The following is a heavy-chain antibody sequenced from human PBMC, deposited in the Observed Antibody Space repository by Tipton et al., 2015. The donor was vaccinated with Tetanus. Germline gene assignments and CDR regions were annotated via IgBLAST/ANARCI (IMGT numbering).Heavy chain of an antibody. CDR3: ARHMGFGDLLSLFDY. CDR2: IYPGDSDT. Sequence: QLVQSGAEVKKPGESLNISCKASGYTFNIYWLAWVRQRPGKGLEWMGIIYPGDSDTRYSPSFQGQVTISADKSISTAYLQWSSLKASDTAMYYCARHMGFGDLLSLFDYWGQGTLVTVSS. J-gene: IGHJ4*02. CDR1: GYTFNIYW. V-gene: IGHV5-51*01. D-gene: IGHD3-10*01.